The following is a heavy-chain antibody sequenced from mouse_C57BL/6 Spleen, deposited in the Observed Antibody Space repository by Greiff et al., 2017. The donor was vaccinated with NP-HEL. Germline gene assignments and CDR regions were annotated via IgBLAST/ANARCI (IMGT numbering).Heavy chain of an antibody. J-gene: IGHJ2*01. CDR3: ARSRSGYFDY. Sequence: QVQLQQSGAELVRPGPSVKVSCKASGYAFTNYLIEWVKQRPGQGLEWIGVINPGSGGTNYNEKFKGKATLTADKSSSTAYMQLSSLTSEDSAVCFCARSRSGYFDYWGQGTTLTVSS. CDR2: INPGSGGT. V-gene: IGHV1-54*01. D-gene: IGHD3-1*01. CDR1: GYAFTNYL.